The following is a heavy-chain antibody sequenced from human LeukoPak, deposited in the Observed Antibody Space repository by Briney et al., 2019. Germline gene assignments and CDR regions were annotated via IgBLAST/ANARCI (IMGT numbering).Heavy chain of an antibody. V-gene: IGHV3-30*03. CDR3: ARDLHSGAYTFVY. CDR2: MSYDGNK. Sequence: PGGSLRLSCAASGFTFRSYGMHWVRQAPGKGLEWVAVMSYDGNKYYADSVKGRFTISRDNSKNTLYLQMNSLRDEDTAVYYCARDLHSGAYTFVYWGQGTLVTVSS. CDR1: GFTFRSYG. J-gene: IGHJ4*02. D-gene: IGHD1-26*01.